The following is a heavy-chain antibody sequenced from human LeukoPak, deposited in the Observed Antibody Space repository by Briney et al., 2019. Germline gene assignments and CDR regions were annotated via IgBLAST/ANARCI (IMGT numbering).Heavy chain of an antibody. CDR2: ISGSGGST. J-gene: IGHJ4*02. D-gene: IGHD2-21*01. CDR1: GFTFSSYA. CDR3: AKDFHSGTRESRSF. Sequence: GGSLRLSCAASGFTFSSYAMSWVRQAPGKGVEWVSAISGSGGSTYYADSVRGRFTISRDNSKNTLYLQMNSLRAEDTAVYYCAKDFHSGTRESRSFWGQGTLVTVSS. V-gene: IGHV3-23*01.